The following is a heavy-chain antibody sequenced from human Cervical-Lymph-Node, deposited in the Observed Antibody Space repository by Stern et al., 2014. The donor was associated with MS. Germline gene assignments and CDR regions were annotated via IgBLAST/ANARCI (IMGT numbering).Heavy chain of an antibody. Sequence: VQLLQPGAEVKKPGDSLKISCKGSGSSFSSYWIAWVRQMPGKGLEWMGIIDPGNSATIYSPAFQGHLPIPADKSLTNAYLQWSSLKASDTAIYYCASRARRVLRPDYYFDFWGRGALV. CDR3: ASRARRVLRPDYYFDF. D-gene: IGHD3-3*01. CDR2: IDPGNSAT. V-gene: IGHV5-51*03. CDR1: GSSFSSYW. J-gene: IGHJ4*02.